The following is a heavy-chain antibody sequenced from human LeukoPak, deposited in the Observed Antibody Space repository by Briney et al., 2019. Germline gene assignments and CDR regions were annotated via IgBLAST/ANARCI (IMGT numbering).Heavy chain of an antibody. CDR1: GFTFSSYE. D-gene: IGHD5-18*01. J-gene: IGHJ4*02. CDR3: ARDRDGYSYGPRPYYFAY. V-gene: IGHV3-48*03. CDR2: ISSSGSTI. Sequence: GGSLRLSCAASGFTFSSYEMNWVRQAPGKGLEWVSYISSSGSTIYYADSVKGRFTISRDNAKNSLYLQMNSLRAEDTAVYYCARDRDGYSYGPRPYYFAYWGQGTLVTVSS.